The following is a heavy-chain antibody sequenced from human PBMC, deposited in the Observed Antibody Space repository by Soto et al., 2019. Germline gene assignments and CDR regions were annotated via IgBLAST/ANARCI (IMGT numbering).Heavy chain of an antibody. V-gene: IGHV3-23*01. D-gene: IGHD6-19*01. CDR3: AKDNGSGWQYYYSYGMDV. J-gene: IGHJ6*02. CDR2: ISGSGGST. CDR1: GFTFSSYA. Sequence: GGSLGLSCAASGFTFSSYAMSWVRQAPGKGLEWVSAISGSGGSTYYADSVKGRFTISRDNSKNTLYLQMNSLRAEDTAVYYCAKDNGSGWQYYYSYGMDVWGQGTTVTVSS.